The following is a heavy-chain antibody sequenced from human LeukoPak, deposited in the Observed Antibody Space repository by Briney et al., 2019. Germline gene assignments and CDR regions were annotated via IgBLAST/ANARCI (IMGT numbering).Heavy chain of an antibody. V-gene: IGHV5-51*01. D-gene: IGHD4-17*01. J-gene: IGHJ4*02. CDR3: ARLPALYGDYPYYFDY. CDR2: IYPGDSDT. Sequence: GGSLRLSCKGSGYSFTSYWIGWVRQMPGKGLEWMGIIYPGDSDTRYSPSFQGQVTISADKSISTAYLQWSSLKASDTAMYYCARLPALYGDYPYYFDYWGQGTLVTVS. CDR1: GYSFTSYW.